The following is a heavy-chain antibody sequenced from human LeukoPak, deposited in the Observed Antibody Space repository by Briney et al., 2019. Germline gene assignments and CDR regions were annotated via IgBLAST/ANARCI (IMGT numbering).Heavy chain of an antibody. J-gene: IGHJ4*02. D-gene: IGHD3-22*01. CDR2: IFYNGNT. V-gene: IGHV4-59*08. CDR1: GGSFNNYY. CDR3: GRQPSGCYEKGGYYPYYFDY. Sequence: SETLSLTCTVSGGSFNNYYWSWVRQPPGKGLEWVGCIFYNGNTKYDPSLKGRVTISLDTSKSQISLVLSSVTAADTAVYFCGRQPSGCYEKGGYYPYYFDYWGQGTLVTVSS.